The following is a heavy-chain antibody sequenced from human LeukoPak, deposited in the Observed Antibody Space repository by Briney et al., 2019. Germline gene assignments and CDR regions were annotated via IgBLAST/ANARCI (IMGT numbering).Heavy chain of an antibody. D-gene: IGHD6-13*01. CDR3: ARGGWQQLVNYYYYYMDV. CDR2: MNPNSGNT. V-gene: IGHV1-8*01. CDR1: GSTFTSYD. Sequence: ASVKVSCKASGSTFTSYDINWVRQATGQGLEWMGWMNPNSGNTGYAQKFQGRVTMTRNTSISTAYMELSSLRSEDTAVYYCARGGWQQLVNYYYYYMDVWGKGTTVTISS. J-gene: IGHJ6*03.